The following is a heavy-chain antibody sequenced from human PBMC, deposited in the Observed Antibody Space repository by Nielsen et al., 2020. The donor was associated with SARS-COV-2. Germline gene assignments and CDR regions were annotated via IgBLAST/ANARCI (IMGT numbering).Heavy chain of an antibody. J-gene: IGHJ6*02. CDR3: ASLNHYYYYGMDV. CDR1: GFTFSSYW. V-gene: IGHV3-7*01. Sequence: GESLKISCAASGFTFSSYWMSWVRQAPGKGLEWVANIKQDGSEKYYVDSVKGRFTISRDNAKNSLYLQMNSLRAEDTAVYYCASLNHYYYYGMDVWGQGTTVTVSS. CDR2: IKQDGSEK.